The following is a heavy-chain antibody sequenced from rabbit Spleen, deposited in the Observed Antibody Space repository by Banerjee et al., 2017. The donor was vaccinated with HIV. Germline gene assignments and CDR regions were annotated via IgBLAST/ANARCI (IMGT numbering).Heavy chain of an antibody. J-gene: IGHJ6*01. V-gene: IGHV1S45*01. CDR1: GFSFSSNW. CDR3: ARASVGFNGYNHAYYYGMDL. CDR2: IDTSNGDT. Sequence: LEESGGGLVKPGGTLTLTCTVSGFSFSSNWICWVRQAPGKGLEWIACIDTSNGDTDYANWPKGRFTISKTSSTTVTLQMTSLTAADTATYFCARASVGFNGYNHAYYYGMDLWGPGTLVTVS. D-gene: IGHD6-1*01.